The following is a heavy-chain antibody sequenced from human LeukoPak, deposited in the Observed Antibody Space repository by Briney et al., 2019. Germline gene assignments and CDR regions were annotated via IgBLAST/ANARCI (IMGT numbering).Heavy chain of an antibody. V-gene: IGHV3-30*18. CDR3: AKDDSSGYTFDY. CDR1: GFTFSSYS. J-gene: IGHJ4*02. D-gene: IGHD3-22*01. Sequence: GGSLRLSCAASGFTFSSYSMNWVRQAPGKGLEWVAVISYDGSNKYYADSVKGRFTISRDNSKNTLYLQMNSLRAEDTAVYYCAKDDSSGYTFDYWGQGTLVTVSS. CDR2: ISYDGSNK.